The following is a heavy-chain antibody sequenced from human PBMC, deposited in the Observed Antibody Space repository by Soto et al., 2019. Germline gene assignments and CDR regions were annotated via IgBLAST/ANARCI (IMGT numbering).Heavy chain of an antibody. CDR3: AREETGNDALDI. V-gene: IGHV4-31*11. Sequence: TCAVSGGSLRSATYYWSWIRQHPGKGLEWIGYFYHSGSTYYKPSLRSRVTISLDTSKNQFSLNLRSVTDADTAIYYCAREETGNDALDIWGQGTLVTVS. CDR1: GGSLRSATYY. D-gene: IGHD1-1*01. J-gene: IGHJ3*02. CDR2: FYHSGST.